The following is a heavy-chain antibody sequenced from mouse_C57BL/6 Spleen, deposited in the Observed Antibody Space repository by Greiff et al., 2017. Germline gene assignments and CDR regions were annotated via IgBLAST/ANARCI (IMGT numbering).Heavy chain of an antibody. Sequence: VQLQQSGAELVRPGASVKLSCKASGYTFTDYYINWVKQRPGQGLEWIARIYPGSGNTYYNEKFKGKATLTAEKSSSTAYMQLSSLTSEDSAFYFCARGGYYYGSRYYCDYWGQGTTLTVSS. J-gene: IGHJ2*01. CDR2: IYPGSGNT. V-gene: IGHV1-76*01. CDR3: ARGGYYYGSRYYCDY. CDR1: GYTFTDYY. D-gene: IGHD1-1*01.